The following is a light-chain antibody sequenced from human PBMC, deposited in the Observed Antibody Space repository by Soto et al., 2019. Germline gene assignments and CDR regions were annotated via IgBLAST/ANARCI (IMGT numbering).Light chain of an antibody. Sequence: QSVLTQPPSLSGAPGQRVSISCTGSSSNIGAGYDVHWYQQLPGTAPKLLIFGTSNRPSGVPDRFSGSKSGTSASLAITGLQAEDEAEYYYQSYDSSLSGYVFGTGTKLTVL. CDR2: GTS. V-gene: IGLV1-40*01. CDR1: SSNIGAGYD. CDR3: QSYDSSLSGYV. J-gene: IGLJ1*01.